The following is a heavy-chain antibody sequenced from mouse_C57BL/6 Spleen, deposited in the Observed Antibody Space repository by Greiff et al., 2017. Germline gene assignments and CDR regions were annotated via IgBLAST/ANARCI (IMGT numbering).Heavy chain of an antibody. D-gene: IGHD1-1*01. Sequence: EVHLVESGPGLVKPSQSLSLTCSVTGYSITSGYYWNWIRQFPGNKLEWMGYISYDGSNNYNPSLKNRISITRDTSKNQFFLKLNSVTTEDTATYYGATLITTVVATGDYWGQGTTLTVSS. CDR3: ATLITTVVATGDY. CDR2: ISYDGSN. J-gene: IGHJ2*01. CDR1: GYSITSGYY. V-gene: IGHV3-6*01.